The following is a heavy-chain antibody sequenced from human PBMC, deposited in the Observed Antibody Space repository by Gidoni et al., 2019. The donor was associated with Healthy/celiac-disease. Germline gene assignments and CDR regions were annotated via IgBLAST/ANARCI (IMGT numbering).Heavy chain of an antibody. D-gene: IGHD6-19*01. CDR3: ASGISSGSGWSHDAFDI. J-gene: IGHJ3*02. V-gene: IGHV3-21*01. CDR2: ISSSSSYI. Sequence: EVQLVESGGVLVKPGGSLRLSCAASGFTFSGYSMNWVRQAPGKGLEWVSSISSSSSYIYYADSVKGRFTISRDNAKNSLYLQMNSLRAEDTAVYYCASGISSGSGWSHDAFDIWGQGTMVTVSS. CDR1: GFTFSGYS.